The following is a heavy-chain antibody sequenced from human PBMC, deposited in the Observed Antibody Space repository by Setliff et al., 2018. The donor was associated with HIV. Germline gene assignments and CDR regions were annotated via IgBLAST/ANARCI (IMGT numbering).Heavy chain of an antibody. CDR2: LYPADSNI. J-gene: IGHJ4*02. V-gene: IGHV5-51*01. CDR3: TRLWHENWGGVDY. D-gene: IGHD3-16*01. CDR1: GYSFSSYW. Sequence: SLKISCKGSGYSFSSYWIGWVRQMPGKGLEFMGLLYPADSNIRYSPSFQGQVTISVDKSTNTAYLQWSSLRASDTAMYYCTRLWHENWGGVDYWGQGTLVTVSS.